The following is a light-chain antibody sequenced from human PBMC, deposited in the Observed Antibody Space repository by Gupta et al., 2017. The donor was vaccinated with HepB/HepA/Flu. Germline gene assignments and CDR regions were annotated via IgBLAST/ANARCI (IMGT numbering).Light chain of an antibody. CDR1: QNIHGW. Sequence: DIQMTQSPSSLSASVGDRVTITCLATQNIHGWLAWYQQKPGKVPNVLIYKTSNLQSGVPSRFSGSGSGTDYTLTISRLQPEDFATYFCLQDNSYSRVFGEGTKVEI. CDR3: LQDNSYSRV. V-gene: IGKV1-5*03. J-gene: IGKJ4*01. CDR2: KTS.